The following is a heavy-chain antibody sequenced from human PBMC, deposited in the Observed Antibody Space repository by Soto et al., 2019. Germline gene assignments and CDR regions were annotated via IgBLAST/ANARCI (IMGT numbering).Heavy chain of an antibody. J-gene: IGHJ4*02. CDR3: ARVSSYYYGSGSRDY. D-gene: IGHD3-10*01. Sequence: QVQLQESGPGLVKPSQTLSLTCTVSGGSISSGDYYWSWIRQPPGQGLEWIGYIYYSGSTYYNPSLKSRVTISVDTSKNQCALKLSSVTAADTAVYYCARVSSYYYGSGSRDYWGQGTLVTVSS. CDR1: GGSISSGDYY. V-gene: IGHV4-30-4*01. CDR2: IYYSGST.